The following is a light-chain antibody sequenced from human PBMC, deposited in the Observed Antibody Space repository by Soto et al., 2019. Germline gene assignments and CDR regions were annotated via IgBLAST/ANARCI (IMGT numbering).Light chain of an antibody. CDR1: ALPDKF. J-gene: IGLJ2*01. V-gene: IGLV3-25*03. CDR2: KDT. Sequence: SYELTQPLSVSESPGQTARITCSGEALPDKFASWYQQKPGQAPVVVIYKDTERPSGIPERFSGSGSGTTVTLTISGVQAEDEADYYCQSVDSSGNSVVFGGGTKLTVL. CDR3: QSVDSSGNSVV.